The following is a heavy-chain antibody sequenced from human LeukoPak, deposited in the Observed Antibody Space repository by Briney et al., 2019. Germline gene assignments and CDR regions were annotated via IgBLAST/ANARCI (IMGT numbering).Heavy chain of an antibody. CDR2: INPSGGST. J-gene: IGHJ6*03. CDR3: ARDDASYYDFWSGRETNYYYYMDV. Sequence: APVKVSCKASGYTFTSYAMNWVRQAPGQGLEWMGIINPSGGSTSYAQKFQGRVTMTRDMSTSTVYMELSSLRSEDTAVYYCARDDASYYDFWSGRETNYYYYMDVWGKGTTVTVSS. D-gene: IGHD3-3*01. CDR1: GYTFTSYA. V-gene: IGHV1-46*01.